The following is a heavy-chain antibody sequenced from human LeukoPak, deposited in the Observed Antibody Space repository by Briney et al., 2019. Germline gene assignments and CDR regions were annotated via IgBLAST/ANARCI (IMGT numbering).Heavy chain of an antibody. Sequence: GGSLRLSCAASGFTFSNYGMHWVRQAPGKGLEWVAVIWHDGSNKYYADSVKGRFTISRDSSKNMLYLQMNSLRAEDTAVYYCANNFDYWGQGTLVTVSS. CDR1: GFTFSNYG. CDR3: ANNFDY. CDR2: IWHDGSNK. J-gene: IGHJ4*02. V-gene: IGHV3-33*06.